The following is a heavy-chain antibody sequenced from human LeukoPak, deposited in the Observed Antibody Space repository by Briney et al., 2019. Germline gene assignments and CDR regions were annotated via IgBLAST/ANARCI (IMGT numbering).Heavy chain of an antibody. V-gene: IGHV4-30-2*01. D-gene: IGHD2-21*01. CDR2: IYHSGST. CDR3: ASEAYCGGDCYSMDDY. J-gene: IGHJ4*02. CDR1: GGSISSGGYY. Sequence: SETLSLTCTVSGGSISSGGYYWSWIRQPPGKGLEWIGYIYHSGSTYYNPSLKSRVTISVDRSKNQFSLKLSSVTAADTAVYYCASEAYCGGDCYSMDDYWGQGTLVTVSS.